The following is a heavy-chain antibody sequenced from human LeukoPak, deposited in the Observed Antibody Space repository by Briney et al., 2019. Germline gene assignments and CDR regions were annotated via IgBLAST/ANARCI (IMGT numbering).Heavy chain of an antibody. J-gene: IGHJ4*02. CDR3: AKGGAFPYGAHYDY. Sequence: GRSLRLSCAASGFTFSNYGMHWIRQAPGKGLQWVAVVSSGGTTVYYADSVKGRFTISRDNSKNTLSLQMDSLRAEDTAVYYCAKGGAFPYGAHYDYWGQGTLVTVSS. CDR2: VSSGGTTV. V-gene: IGHV3-30*18. CDR1: GFTFSNYG. D-gene: IGHD4-17*01.